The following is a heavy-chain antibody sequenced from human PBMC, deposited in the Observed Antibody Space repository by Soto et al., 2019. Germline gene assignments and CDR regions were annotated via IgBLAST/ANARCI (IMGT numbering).Heavy chain of an antibody. D-gene: IGHD2-15*01. J-gene: IGHJ4*02. Sequence: SETLSLTCTVSGGSISSGGYYWTWIRQPPGKGLEWIGYIHYSGSTYYNPSLKSRVTISEDTSKNQFSLKLNSVTAADTAVYYCARRAHVVVVAATNYYFDYWGQGALVTVSS. CDR2: IHYSGST. V-gene: IGHV4-30-4*01. CDR3: ARRAHVVVVAATNYYFDY. CDR1: GGSISSGGYY.